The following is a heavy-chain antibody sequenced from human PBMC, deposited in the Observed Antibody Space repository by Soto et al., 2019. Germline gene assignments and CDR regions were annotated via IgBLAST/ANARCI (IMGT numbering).Heavy chain of an antibody. CDR1: RYNFTSSW. CDR3: ARSRYKTTHYYDYYGMDV. D-gene: IGHD3-16*02. J-gene: IGHJ6*02. Sequence: GAALQISCEGSRYNFTSSWCSRDRQMPGKGLEWMGIIYPGDSDTRYSPSFQGQVTISADKSISTAYLQWSSLKASDTAMYYCARSRYKTTHYYDYYGMDVWGQGTTVTVSS. CDR2: IYPGDSDT. V-gene: IGHV5-51*01.